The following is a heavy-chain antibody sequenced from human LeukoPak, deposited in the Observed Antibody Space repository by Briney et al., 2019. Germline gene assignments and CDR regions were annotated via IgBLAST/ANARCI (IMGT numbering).Heavy chain of an antibody. J-gene: IGHJ4*02. CDR1: GFTLRSYA. CDR2: LRGNGDA. D-gene: IGHD3-16*01. CDR3: AKASWVSTADAVL. V-gene: IGHV3-23*01. Sequence: GGSLRLSCVAPGFTLRSYAMSWVRETPARGLEWVSSLRGNGDAFYADSVKGRFTLSRDESRNTVYLQLNKLRVEDTAIYYCAKASWVSTADAVLWGQGTVVTVSS.